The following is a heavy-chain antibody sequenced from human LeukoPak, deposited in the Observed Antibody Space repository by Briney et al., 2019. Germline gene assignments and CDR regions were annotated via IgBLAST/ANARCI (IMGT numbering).Heavy chain of an antibody. CDR3: ARERIFDWLLATPNWFDP. V-gene: IGHV3-23*01. J-gene: IGHJ5*02. CDR2: ISGSGGST. D-gene: IGHD3-9*01. CDR1: GFTFSSYA. Sequence: AGGSLRLSCAASGFTFSSYAMSWVRQAPGKGLEWVSAISGSGGSTYYADSVKGRFTISRDNAKNSLYLQMNSLRAEDTAVYYCARERIFDWLLATPNWFDPWGQGTLVTVSS.